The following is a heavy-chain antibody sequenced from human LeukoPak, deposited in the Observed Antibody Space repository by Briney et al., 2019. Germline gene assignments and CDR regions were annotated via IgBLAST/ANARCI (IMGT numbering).Heavy chain of an antibody. V-gene: IGHV1-2*02. CDR2: INPNSGGT. D-gene: IGHD1-14*01. CDR1: GYTFTGYY. CDR3: AXXXXXXXXXRKDYYYYYMDV. J-gene: IGHJ6*03. Sequence: ASVKVSCKASGYTFTGYYMHWVRQAPGQGLEWMGWINPNSGGTNYAQKFQGRVTMTRDTSISTAYMELSRLRSEDTAVYYCAXXXXXXXXXRKDYYYYYMDVWGKGTTVTISS.